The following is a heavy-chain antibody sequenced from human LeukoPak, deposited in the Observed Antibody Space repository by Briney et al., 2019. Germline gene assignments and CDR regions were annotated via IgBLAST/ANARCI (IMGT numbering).Heavy chain of an antibody. CDR1: GGTFSSYA. CDR2: IIPIFGTA. Sequence: SVKVSCKASGGTFSSYAISWVRQAPGQGLEWMGGIIPIFGTANYAQKFQGRVTITADKSTSTAYMELSSLRSEDTAVYYCTTSRGSRYGYRALELPPTPVDWGQGTLVTVSS. V-gene: IGHV1-69*06. J-gene: IGHJ4*02. D-gene: IGHD5-18*01. CDR3: TTSRGSRYGYRALELPPTPVD.